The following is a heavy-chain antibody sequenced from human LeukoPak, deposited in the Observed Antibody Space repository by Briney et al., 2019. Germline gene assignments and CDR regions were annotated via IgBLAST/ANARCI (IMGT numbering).Heavy chain of an antibody. J-gene: IGHJ4*02. D-gene: IGHD3-22*01. V-gene: IGHV3-66*01. CDR3: ARAHTFYYDSSGYHFGYYFDY. Sequence: PGGSLRLSCAASGFTVSSNYMSWVRQAPGKGLEWVSVIYSGGSTYYADSVKGRFTISRDNSKNTLYLQMNSLRAEDTAVYYCARAHTFYYDSSGYHFGYYFDYWGQGTLVTVSS. CDR2: IYSGGST. CDR1: GFTVSSNY.